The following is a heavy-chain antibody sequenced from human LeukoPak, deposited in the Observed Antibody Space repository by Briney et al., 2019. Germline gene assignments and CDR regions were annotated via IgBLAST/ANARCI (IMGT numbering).Heavy chain of an antibody. J-gene: IGHJ4*02. CDR3: ARSSNYYGSGSYGAGVDY. CDR1: GYSFTSYW. Sequence: GASLQISCKGSGYSFTSYWIGWVRPMPGKGLGGMGIIYPGDSDTRYSPSFQGQVTISADKSIITAYLQWSSLKASHTAMYYCARSSNYYGSGSYGAGVDYWGQGTLVTVSS. D-gene: IGHD3-10*01. V-gene: IGHV5-51*01. CDR2: IYPGDSDT.